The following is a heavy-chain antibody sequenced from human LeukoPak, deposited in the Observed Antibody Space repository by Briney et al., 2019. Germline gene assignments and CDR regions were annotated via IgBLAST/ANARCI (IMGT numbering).Heavy chain of an antibody. CDR2: NSTGVGDT. CDR3: VKGSESYYYEY. D-gene: IGHD3-3*01. J-gene: IGHJ4*02. V-gene: IGHV3-23*01. CDR1: GFTFSSYA. Sequence: PGGSLRLSCVASGFTFSSYAMHWVRQAPGERLRWVSSNSTGVGDTYYADSVRGRFTISRDNSKNMLYLQMNSLRAEDTALYYCVKGSESYYYEYWGQGTLVTVSS.